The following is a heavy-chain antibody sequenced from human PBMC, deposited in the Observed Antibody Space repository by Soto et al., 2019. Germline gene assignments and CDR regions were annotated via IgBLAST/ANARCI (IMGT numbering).Heavy chain of an antibody. Sequence: GASVKVSCKASGFTFTVYYMHWVRQAPGHGLEWMGWINPNSGGTNYAQNFQGRCPMTNIEPVDTATYYCAHRPMVRATWYNWFDTWGQGTLDTVSS. J-gene: IGHJ5*02. D-gene: IGHD1-26*01. CDR2: INPNSGGT. CDR1: GFTFTVYY. V-gene: IGHV1-2*02. CDR3: FDT.